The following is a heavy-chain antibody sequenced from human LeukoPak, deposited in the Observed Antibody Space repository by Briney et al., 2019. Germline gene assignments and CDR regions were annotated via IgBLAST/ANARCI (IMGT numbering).Heavy chain of an antibody. Sequence: GGSLRLSCAVYGFPFSFFEINWVRQAQGKGLKWVSNIGSSVRTRYYTDSVKGRFSISRDNAKNSLYLQMNSLRVEDTGVYYCALLAVASDFDYWGQGALVTVSS. V-gene: IGHV3-48*03. CDR3: ALLAVASDFDY. CDR1: GFPFSFFE. D-gene: IGHD6-19*01. J-gene: IGHJ4*02. CDR2: IGSSVRTR.